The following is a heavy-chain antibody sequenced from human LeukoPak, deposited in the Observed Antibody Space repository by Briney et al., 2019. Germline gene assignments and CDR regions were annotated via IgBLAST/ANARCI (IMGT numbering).Heavy chain of an antibody. D-gene: IGHD3-10*01. J-gene: IGHJ4*02. V-gene: IGHV4-61*02. CDR1: GGAISSGGYY. Sequence: SETLSLTCTVSGGAISSGGYYWGWIRQPAGKGLEWIGRIHASGSTYYNPSLKSRVTISVDTSKNQFSLKLSSVTAADTAVYYCARELDGDGVYYFDYWGQGSLVTVSS. CDR3: ARELDGDGVYYFDY. CDR2: IHASGST.